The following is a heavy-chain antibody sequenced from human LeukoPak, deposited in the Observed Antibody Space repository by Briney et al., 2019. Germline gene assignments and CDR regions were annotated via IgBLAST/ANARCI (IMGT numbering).Heavy chain of an antibody. J-gene: IGHJ4*02. D-gene: IGHD3-10*01. CDR2: IYPGDSDT. Sequence: GESLKISCKGSGYRITSNWIGWVRQMPGKGLEWMGIIYPGDSDTRYSPSFQGQVTISADKSISTAYLQWSSLKASDTAMYYCARRYYYGSGSYVYFDYWGQGTLVTVSS. CDR3: ARRYYYGSGSYVYFDY. V-gene: IGHV5-51*01. CDR1: GYRITSNW.